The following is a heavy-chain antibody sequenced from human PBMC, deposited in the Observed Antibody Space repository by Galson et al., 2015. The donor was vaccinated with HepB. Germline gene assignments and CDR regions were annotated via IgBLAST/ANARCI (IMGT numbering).Heavy chain of an antibody. CDR1: GYTLTELS. Sequence: SVKVSCKVSGYTLTELSMHWVRQAPGKGLEWMGGFDPEDGETIYAQKFQGRVTMTEDTSTDTAYMELSSLRSEDTAVYYCATAGQQLVRGYYYYGMDVWGQGTTVTVSS. CDR3: ATAGQQLVRGYYYYGMDV. J-gene: IGHJ6*02. CDR2: FDPEDGET. V-gene: IGHV1-24*01. D-gene: IGHD6-13*01.